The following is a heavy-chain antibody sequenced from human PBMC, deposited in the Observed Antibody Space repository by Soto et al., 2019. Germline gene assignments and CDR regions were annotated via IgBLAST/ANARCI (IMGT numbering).Heavy chain of an antibody. CDR1: GFTFSSYS. Sequence: GGSLRLSCAASGFTFSSYSMNWVRQAPGKGLEWVSSISRSSSYIYYADSVKGRFTISRDNAKNSLYLQMNSLRAEDTAVYYCARERVDDTAMARDAFDIWGQGTMVTVSS. CDR3: ARERVDDTAMARDAFDI. J-gene: IGHJ3*02. V-gene: IGHV3-21*01. D-gene: IGHD5-18*01. CDR2: ISRSSSYI.